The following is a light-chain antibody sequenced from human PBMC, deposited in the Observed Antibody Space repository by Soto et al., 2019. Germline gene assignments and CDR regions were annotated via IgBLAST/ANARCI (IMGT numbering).Light chain of an antibody. Sequence: EIVLTQSPGTLSLSPGERATLSCRASESVSNNYLAWYQQRPGQAPRLLIYGASIRATDIPGRFGGHGSGTDFTLTINRLEPEDSATYYCQQYNDYWTFGQGTKVEIK. CDR1: ESVSNNY. CDR3: QQYNDYWT. J-gene: IGKJ1*01. V-gene: IGKV3-20*01. CDR2: GAS.